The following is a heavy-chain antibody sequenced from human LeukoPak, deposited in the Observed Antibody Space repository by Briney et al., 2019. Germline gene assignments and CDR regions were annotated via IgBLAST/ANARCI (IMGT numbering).Heavy chain of an antibody. CDR1: GGSISSSNYY. CDR2: IYYSGST. D-gene: IGHD5-24*01. CDR3: ARARRDGYNYFDY. Sequence: SETLSLTCTVSGGSISSSNYYWSWIRQHPGKGLEWIGYIYYSGSTYYSPSLKSQVTISVDTSKNQFSLKLSSVTAADAAVYYCARARRDGYNYFDYWGQGTLVTVSS. J-gene: IGHJ4*02. V-gene: IGHV4-31*01.